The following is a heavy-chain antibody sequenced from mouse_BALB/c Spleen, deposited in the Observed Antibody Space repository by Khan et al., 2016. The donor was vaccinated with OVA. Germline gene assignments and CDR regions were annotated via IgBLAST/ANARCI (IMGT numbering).Heavy chain of an antibody. CDR2: INTHSGVP. J-gene: IGHJ4*01. V-gene: IGHV9-4*02. Sequence: QIQLVQSGPELKKPGETVRISCKASGYTFTTAGIQWVQKLPGKGLKWIGWINTHSGVPKYAEDFKGRFAFSLEISVNTAYLQITNPKNEGTATYFCARGWAAYYRNDGGAMEYWGQGTSVTVSS. CDR3: ARGWAAYYRNDGGAMEY. CDR1: GYTFTTAG. D-gene: IGHD2-14*01.